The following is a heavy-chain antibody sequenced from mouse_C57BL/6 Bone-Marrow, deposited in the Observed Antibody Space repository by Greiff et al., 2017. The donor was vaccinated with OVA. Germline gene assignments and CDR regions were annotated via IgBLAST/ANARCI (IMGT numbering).Heavy chain of an antibody. Sequence: EVKVVESEGGLVQPGSSMKLSCTASGFTFSDYYMAWVRQVPEKGLEWVANINYDGSSTYYLDSLKSRFIISRDNAKNILYLQMSSLKSEDTATYYCARDERYYSGFDYWGQGTTLTVSS. CDR3: ARDERYYSGFDY. D-gene: IGHD1-1*01. CDR1: GFTFSDYY. J-gene: IGHJ2*01. V-gene: IGHV5-16*01. CDR2: INYDGSST.